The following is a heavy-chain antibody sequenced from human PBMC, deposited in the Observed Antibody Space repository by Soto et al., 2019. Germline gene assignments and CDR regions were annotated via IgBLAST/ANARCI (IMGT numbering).Heavy chain of an antibody. CDR1: GFTFSSYA. D-gene: IGHD3-22*01. CDR3: AGGGSIVVATRRLMDV. V-gene: IGHV3-23*01. J-gene: IGHJ6*03. Sequence: GGSLILSCAASGFTFSSYAMSWVRQAPGKGLEWVSAISGSGGSTYYADSVKGRFTISRDNSKNTLYLQLSSVTVADTAFYYCAGGGSIVVATRRLMDVWGKGTTVTVSS. CDR2: ISGSGGST.